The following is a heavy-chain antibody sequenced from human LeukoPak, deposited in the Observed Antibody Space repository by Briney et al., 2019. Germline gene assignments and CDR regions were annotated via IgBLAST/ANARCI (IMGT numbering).Heavy chain of an antibody. CDR3: AKDLSYSSSCFDY. Sequence: GRSLRLSCAASGFTLSSCGMHWVRQAPGKGLERVAVISYDGSNKHYTDSVKGRFTISRDNSKNTLYLQMNSLRPEDTAVYYCAKDLSYSSSCFDYWGQGTLVTVSS. J-gene: IGHJ4*02. CDR2: ISYDGSNK. CDR1: GFTLSSCG. D-gene: IGHD6-13*01. V-gene: IGHV3-30*18.